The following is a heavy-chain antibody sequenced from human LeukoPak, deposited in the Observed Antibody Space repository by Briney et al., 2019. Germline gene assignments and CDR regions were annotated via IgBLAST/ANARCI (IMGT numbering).Heavy chain of an antibody. V-gene: IGHV3-21*01. CDR2: LSSSGDYI. D-gene: IGHD2-8*01. CDR1: GFTFSSYS. CDR3: ARDFYCTNGVCYDY. J-gene: IGHJ4*02. Sequence: GGSLRLSCAASGFTFSSYSMNWVRQAPGKGLGWASSLSSSGDYIYYADSVKGRFTISRDNAKNSLYLQMNSLRAEDTAVYYCARDFYCTNGVCYDYWGQGTLVTVSS.